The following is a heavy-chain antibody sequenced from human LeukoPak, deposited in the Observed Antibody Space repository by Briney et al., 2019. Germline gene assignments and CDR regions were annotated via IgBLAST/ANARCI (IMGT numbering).Heavy chain of an antibody. CDR3: TTGRFS. D-gene: IGHD3-10*01. CDR1: GFTFSNAY. Sequence: PGGSLRLSCAASGFTFSNAYMSWVRQAPGKGLEWVARVISKNYGGTTDYGAPVKGRFTISRDDSKSTLYLQMNNLKTEDTAIYYCTTGRFSWGQGTLVTVSS. CDR2: VISKNYGGTT. V-gene: IGHV3-15*01. J-gene: IGHJ5*02.